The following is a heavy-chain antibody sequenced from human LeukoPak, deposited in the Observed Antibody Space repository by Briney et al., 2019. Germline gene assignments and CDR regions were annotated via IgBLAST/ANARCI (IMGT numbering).Heavy chain of an antibody. D-gene: IGHD1-26*01. J-gene: IGHJ4*02. CDR2: ISGSGG. V-gene: IGHV3-23*01. CDR1: GFTFSSYA. CDR3: AKALSLAVGSYHFDY. Sequence: GGSLRLSCAASGFTFSSYAMTWVRRAPGKGLEWVSGISGSGGKYADSVKGRFTISRDNSKNTLYLQTNSLRAEDTAVYYCAKALSLAVGSYHFDYWGQGTLVTVSS.